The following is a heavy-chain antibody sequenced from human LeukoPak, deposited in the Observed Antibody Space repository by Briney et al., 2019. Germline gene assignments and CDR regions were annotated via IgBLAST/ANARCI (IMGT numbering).Heavy chain of an antibody. D-gene: IGHD3-22*01. CDR3: ARVPEDYDSSGYYYYFDY. Sequence: SETLSLTCAVYGGSFSGYYWSWIRQPPGKGLAWIGEINHSGSTNYNPSLKSRVTISVDTSKNQFSLKLSSVTAADTAVYYCARVPEDYDSSGYYYYFDYWGQGTLVTVSS. CDR2: INHSGST. CDR1: GGSFSGYY. V-gene: IGHV4-34*01. J-gene: IGHJ4*02.